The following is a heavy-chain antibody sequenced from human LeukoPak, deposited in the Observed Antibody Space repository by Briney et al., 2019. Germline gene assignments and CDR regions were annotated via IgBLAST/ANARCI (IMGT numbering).Heavy chain of an antibody. J-gene: IGHJ4*02. D-gene: IGHD3-3*01. Sequence: PGGSLRLSCSASGFTFTTYNMNWVRQAPGKGLEWVSYISSSSSTIYYADSVKGRFTISRDNAKSSLYLQMNSLGAEDTAVYYCARDFLEDSYWGQGTLVTVSS. V-gene: IGHV3-48*01. CDR2: ISSSSSTI. CDR1: GFTFTTYN. CDR3: ARDFLEDSY.